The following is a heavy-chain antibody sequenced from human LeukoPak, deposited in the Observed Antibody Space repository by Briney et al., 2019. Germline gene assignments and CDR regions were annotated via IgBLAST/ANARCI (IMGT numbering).Heavy chain of an antibody. CDR1: GFTFSNYN. CDR2: ISSNSSTI. V-gene: IGHV3-48*01. J-gene: IGHJ4*02. CDR3: ATDGRLSYDTRIWDN. Sequence: PGGSLRLSCAASGFTFSNYNMNWVRHAPGKGLEGVSYISSNSSTIKYADSVKGRFTISRDNGKISVYLQMNSLRAEDTAIYYCATDGRLSYDTRIWDNWGQGTLVTVSS. D-gene: IGHD3-22*01.